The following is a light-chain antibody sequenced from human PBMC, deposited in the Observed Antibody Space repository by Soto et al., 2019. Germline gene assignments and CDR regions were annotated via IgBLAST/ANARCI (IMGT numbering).Light chain of an antibody. CDR2: EVT. V-gene: IGLV2-8*01. Sequence: QSALTQPPSASGSPGQSVTISCIGTSSDVGRYNFVSWYQHHPGEAPKLIIYEVTKRPSGVPDRFSGSKSGNTASLTVSGLQADDEADYFCSSYVGSNNYVFGTGTKLTVL. CDR1: SSDVGRYNF. CDR3: SSYVGSNNYV. J-gene: IGLJ1*01.